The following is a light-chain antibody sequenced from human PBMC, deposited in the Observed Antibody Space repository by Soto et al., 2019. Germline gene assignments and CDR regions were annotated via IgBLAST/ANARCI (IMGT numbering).Light chain of an antibody. J-gene: IGLJ1*01. CDR1: SGDIGSYNR. Sequence: QSALTQPASVSGSPGQSITISCTGTSGDIGSYNRVSWYQQHPGKAPKLIIYEVTDRPSGVSNRFSGSKSGSTASLTISGLQAEDEAEYYCRSYTNINTRACVFGTGTKLTVL. V-gene: IGLV2-14*01. CDR2: EVT. CDR3: RSYTNINTRACV.